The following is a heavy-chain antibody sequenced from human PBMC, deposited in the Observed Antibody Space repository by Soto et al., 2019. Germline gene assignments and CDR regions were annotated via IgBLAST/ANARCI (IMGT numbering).Heavy chain of an antibody. D-gene: IGHD3-22*01. J-gene: IGHJ4*02. V-gene: IGHV3-23*01. CDR1: GFTFSSYA. CDR2: ISGSGGST. CDR3: AKNYMHYYDSSGRLTDY. Sequence: EVQLLESGGGLVQPGGSLRLSCAASGFTFSSYAMSWVRQAPGKGLEWVSAISGSGGSTYYADSVKGRFTISRDNSKNTLYLQMNSLRAEDTAVYYCAKNYMHYYDSSGRLTDYWGQGTLVTVSS.